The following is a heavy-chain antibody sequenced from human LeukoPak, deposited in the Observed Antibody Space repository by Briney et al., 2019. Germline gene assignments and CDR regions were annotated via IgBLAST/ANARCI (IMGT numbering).Heavy chain of an antibody. V-gene: IGHV3-53*01. CDR3: AKARMLLWFGELLFDY. CDR1: GFTVSSNF. Sequence: GGSLRLSCAASGFTVSSNFMSWVRQAPGKGLEWVSVIYSGGTTYYADSVKGRFTISRDNSKNTLYLQMNSLRAEDTAVYYCAKARMLLWFGELLFDYWGQGTLVTVSS. D-gene: IGHD3-10*01. CDR2: IYSGGTT. J-gene: IGHJ4*02.